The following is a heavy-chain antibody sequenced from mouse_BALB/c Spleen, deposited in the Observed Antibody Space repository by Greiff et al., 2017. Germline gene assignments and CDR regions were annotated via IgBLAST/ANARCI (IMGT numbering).Heavy chain of an antibody. D-gene: IGHD2-4*01. CDR3: TRGDYDGY. CDR2: ISSGGSYT. CDR1: GFIFRTIP. V-gene: IGHV5-6-4*01. J-gene: IGHJ2*01. Sequence: EVKLVESGGGLVKPGGSLKSSCPASGFIFRTIPMPWVRQTPEKRLEWVATISSGGSYTYYPDSVKGRFTISRDNAKNTLYLQMSSLKSEDTAMYYCTRGDYDGYWGQGTTLTVSS.